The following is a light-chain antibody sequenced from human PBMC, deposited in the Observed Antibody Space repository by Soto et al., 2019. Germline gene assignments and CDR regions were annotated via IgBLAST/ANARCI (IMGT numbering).Light chain of an antibody. J-gene: IGLJ1*01. Sequence: QSALTQPASVSGSPGQSITISCTGTSSDVGGYNYVSWYQQHPGKAPKLMIYDVSNRPSGVSNRFSGSKSGNTASLTISGLQAEYEADYYCRSYASSITLVFGTGNKLTVL. V-gene: IGLV2-14*01. CDR2: DVS. CDR1: SSDVGGYNY. CDR3: RSYASSITLV.